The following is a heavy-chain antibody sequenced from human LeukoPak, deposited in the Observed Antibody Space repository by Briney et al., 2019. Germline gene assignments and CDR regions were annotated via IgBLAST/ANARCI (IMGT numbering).Heavy chain of an antibody. CDR3: ARDLPYSSSWYGDDDY. CDR2: IIPILGIA. D-gene: IGHD6-13*01. V-gene: IGHV1-69*04. CDR1: GGTFSSYA. J-gene: IGHJ4*02. Sequence: SVKVSCKASGGTFSSYAISWVRQAPGQGLEWMGRIIPILGIANYAQKFQGRVTITADKSTSTAYMELSSPRSEDTAVYYCARDLPYSSSWYGDDDYWGQGTLVTVSS.